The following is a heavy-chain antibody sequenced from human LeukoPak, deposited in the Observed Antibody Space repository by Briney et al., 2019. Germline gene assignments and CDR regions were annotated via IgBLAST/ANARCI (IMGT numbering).Heavy chain of an antibody. CDR2: IWYDGSNK. Sequence: PRRSLRLSCAASGFNFSSYGMHWVRQAPGKGLEWVAVIWYDGSNKYYADSVKGRFTISRDNSKNKLYLQMNSLRGEDTAVYYCARDKPRGSYYGSIFDSWGQGTLVTVSS. V-gene: IGHV3-33*01. CDR1: GFNFSSYG. CDR3: ARDKPRGSYYGSIFDS. D-gene: IGHD1-26*01. J-gene: IGHJ4*02.